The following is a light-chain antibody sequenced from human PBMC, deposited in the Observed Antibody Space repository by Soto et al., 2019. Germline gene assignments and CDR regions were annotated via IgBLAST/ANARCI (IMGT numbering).Light chain of an antibody. Sequence: DVQMTQSPSSLSAFVGDRVTITCRASQGIAPYLAWFQQKPGKVPKLLIYATSTLQSGVPSRLSGSGSGTDFTLTINSLQPEDVGTYYFQKYNSAPLTFGGGTKVEIK. CDR3: QKYNSAPLT. CDR2: ATS. J-gene: IGKJ4*01. V-gene: IGKV1-27*01. CDR1: QGIAPY.